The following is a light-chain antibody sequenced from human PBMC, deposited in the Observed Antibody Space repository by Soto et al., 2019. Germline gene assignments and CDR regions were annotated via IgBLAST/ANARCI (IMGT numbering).Light chain of an antibody. CDR1: QSVSGN. CDR3: QQYNNWSPIT. J-gene: IGKJ5*01. CDR2: GAS. Sequence: EIVMTQSPATLSVSPGERATLSCRASQSVSGNLAWYQHKPGQAPRLLIYGASTRATGIPARFSGSGSGTEFTLTISSLNSADFAVYYCQQYNNWSPITFGQGTRLEIK. V-gene: IGKV3-15*01.